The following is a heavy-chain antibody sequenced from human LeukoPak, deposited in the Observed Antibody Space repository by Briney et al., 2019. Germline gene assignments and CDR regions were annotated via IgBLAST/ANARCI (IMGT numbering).Heavy chain of an antibody. V-gene: IGHV3-30-3*01. J-gene: IGHJ4*02. CDR2: ISYDGSNK. CDR1: GFTFSSYA. CDR3: ARDDCSSTSCYAEYYFDY. Sequence: GRSLRLSCAASGFTFSSYAMHWVRQAPGKGLEWVAVISYDGSNKYYADSVKGRFTISRDNSKNTLYLQMNSLRAEDTAVYYCARDDCSSTSCYAEYYFDYWGQGTLVTVSS. D-gene: IGHD2-2*01.